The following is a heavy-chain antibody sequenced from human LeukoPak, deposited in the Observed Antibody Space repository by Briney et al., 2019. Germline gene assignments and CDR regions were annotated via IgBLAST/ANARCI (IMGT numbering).Heavy chain of an antibody. CDR3: ARGAPSSWADAFDI. Sequence: SETLSLTCAVYGGSFSGCYWSWIRQPPGKGLEWIGEINHSGSTNYNPSLKSRVTISVDTSKNQFSLKLSSVTAADTAVYYCARGAPSSWADAFDIWGQGTMVTVSS. CDR1: GGSFSGCY. D-gene: IGHD6-13*01. CDR2: INHSGST. V-gene: IGHV4-34*01. J-gene: IGHJ3*02.